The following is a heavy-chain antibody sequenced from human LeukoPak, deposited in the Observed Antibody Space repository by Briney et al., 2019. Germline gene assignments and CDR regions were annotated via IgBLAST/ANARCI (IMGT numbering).Heavy chain of an antibody. CDR1: GFTFSSYS. J-gene: IGHJ5*02. Sequence: TGGSLRLSCAAPGFTFSSYSMNWVRQAPGKGLEWVSSISSSSSYIYYADSVKGRFTISRDNAKNSLYLQMNSLRAEDTAVYYCARVGPLWFDPWGQGTLVTVSS. V-gene: IGHV3-21*01. CDR2: ISSSSSYI. CDR3: ARVGPLWFDP.